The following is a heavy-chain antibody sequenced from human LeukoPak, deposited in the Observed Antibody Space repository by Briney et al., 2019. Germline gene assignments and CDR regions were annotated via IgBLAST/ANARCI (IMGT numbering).Heavy chain of an antibody. J-gene: IGHJ4*02. CDR3: ARQWSSDY. CDR2: IYPGDSDT. CDR1: YW. D-gene: IGHD1-26*01. Sequence: YWSWIRQPPGKGLEWMGIIYPGDSDTRYSPSFQGQVTISADKSISTAYLQWSSLKASDTAMYYCARQWSSDYWGQGTLVTVSS. V-gene: IGHV5-51*01.